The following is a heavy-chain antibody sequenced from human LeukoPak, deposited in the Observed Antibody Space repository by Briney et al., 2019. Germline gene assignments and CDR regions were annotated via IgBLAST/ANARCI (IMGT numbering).Heavy chain of an antibody. CDR2: IDSSGGYM. Sequence: GGSLRLSCEASGFTFNTYSMNWARQAPGKGLEWVSSIDSSGGYMFYADSVKGRFIISRDNAKDSLYLQMNSLRVEDTAVYYCARITYYDILTGYSTAMDVWGKGTTVTVSS. V-gene: IGHV3-21*06. CDR3: ARITYYDILTGYSTAMDV. D-gene: IGHD3-9*01. CDR1: GFTFNTYS. J-gene: IGHJ6*03.